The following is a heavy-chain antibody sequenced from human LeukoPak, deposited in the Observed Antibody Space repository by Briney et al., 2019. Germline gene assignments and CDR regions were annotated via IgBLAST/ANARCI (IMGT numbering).Heavy chain of an antibody. D-gene: IGHD6-19*01. V-gene: IGHV3-66*01. CDR3: ARDFPTAVAGTLKGY. CDR1: GFTVSSNY. Sequence: PGGSLRLSCAASGFTVSSNYMSWVRQAPGKGLEWVSVIYSGGSTYYADSVKGRFTISRDNSKNTLYLQMNSLRAEDTAVYYCARDFPTAVAGTLKGYWGQGTLVTVSS. J-gene: IGHJ4*02. CDR2: IYSGGST.